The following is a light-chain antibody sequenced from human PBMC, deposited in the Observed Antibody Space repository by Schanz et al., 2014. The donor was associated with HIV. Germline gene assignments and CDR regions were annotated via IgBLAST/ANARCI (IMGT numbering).Light chain of an antibody. CDR2: EGN. J-gene: IGLJ2*01. CDR1: SSDVGSSNL. CDR3: ISYANTDTVL. V-gene: IGLV2-14*02. Sequence: QSALTQPASVSGSPGQSITFSCTGTSSDVGSSNLVSWYQQHPGKVPKLIIYEGNKRPSGVSNRFSGSKSDYTASLTISGLQPEDEADYYCISYANTDTVLFGGGTKLTVL.